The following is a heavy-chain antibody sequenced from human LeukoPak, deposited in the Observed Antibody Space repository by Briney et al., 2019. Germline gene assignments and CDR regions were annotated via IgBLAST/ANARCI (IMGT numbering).Heavy chain of an antibody. CDR3: ARGSRKSSGWYIDY. CDR2: ISSSGSTI. Sequence: GGSLRLSCAASGFTFSSYEMNWVRQALGKGLEWVSYISSSGSTIYYADSVKGRFTISRDNAKDSLYLQMNSLRAEDTAVYYCARGSRKSSGWYIDYWGQGTLVTVSS. CDR1: GFTFSSYE. V-gene: IGHV3-48*03. D-gene: IGHD6-19*01. J-gene: IGHJ4*02.